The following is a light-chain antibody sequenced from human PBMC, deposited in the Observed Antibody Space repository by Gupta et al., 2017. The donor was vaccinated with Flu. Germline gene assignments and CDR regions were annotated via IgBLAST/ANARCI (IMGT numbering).Light chain of an antibody. CDR3: QQYNDWPPQYS. CDR2: GAS. V-gene: IGKV3-15*01. Sequence: EIVMTQSPASLSVSPGESATFSCKASQSIRNNLAWFQEKPGQTPRLLIYGASTRAAGVPVRFGGSGSGTDVTLTISSLQSEDFAVYYCQQYNDWPPQYSFGQGTKLEIK. CDR1: QSIRNN. J-gene: IGKJ2*03.